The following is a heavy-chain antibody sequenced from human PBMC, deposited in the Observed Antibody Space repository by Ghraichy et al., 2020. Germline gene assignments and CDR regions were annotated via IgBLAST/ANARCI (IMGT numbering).Heavy chain of an antibody. J-gene: IGHJ3*02. Sequence: QTLSLTCTVSGGSISSNDDYWGWIRQPPGKGLEWIGSIFYNGNVYYNPSLKSRVTISVDTSKNQFSLKLSSVTAADTAVYYCARHHWRGNDAFDIWGQGTLVTVSS. CDR1: GGSISSNDDY. CDR3: ARHHWRGNDAFDI. V-gene: IGHV4-39*01. CDR2: IFYNGNV. D-gene: IGHD3-16*01.